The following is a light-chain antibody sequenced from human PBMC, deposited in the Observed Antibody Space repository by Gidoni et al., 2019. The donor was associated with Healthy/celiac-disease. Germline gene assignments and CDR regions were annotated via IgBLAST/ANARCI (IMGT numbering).Light chain of an antibody. Sequence: AIRMTQSPSSFSASTGDRVTITCRASQGISSYLAWYQQKPGKAPKLLIYAASTLQSGVPSRFSGSGSATDSPPTISCLQYEDFATYYCQQYYSYPITFGPGTRLEIK. CDR2: AAS. V-gene: IGKV1-8*01. CDR1: QGISSY. J-gene: IGKJ5*01. CDR3: QQYYSYPIT.